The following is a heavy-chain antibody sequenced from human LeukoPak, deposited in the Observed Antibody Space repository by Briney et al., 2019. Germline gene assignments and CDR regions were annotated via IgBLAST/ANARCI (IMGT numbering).Heavy chain of an antibody. V-gene: IGHV6-1*01. CDR2: TYYRSRWYK. CDR3: ARWLTT. Sequence: SQTLSLTCDISGDXVSNNSASWNWIRQSPSRGLEWLGRTYYRSRWYKDYAVSVKSRITINRDTSKNQFSLQLNSVTPEDTAVYYCARWLTTWGQGTLVTVSS. J-gene: IGHJ5*02. D-gene: IGHD4-11*01. CDR1: GDXVSNNSAS.